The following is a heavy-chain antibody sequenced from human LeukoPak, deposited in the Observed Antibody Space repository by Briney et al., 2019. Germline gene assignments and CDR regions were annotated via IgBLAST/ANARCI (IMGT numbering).Heavy chain of an antibody. V-gene: IGHV1-69*04. CDR2: IIPILGIA. D-gene: IGHD5-12*01. J-gene: IGHJ6*02. CDR1: GGTFSSYA. Sequence: SVKVSCKASGGTFSSYAISWVRQAPGQGLEWMGRIIPILGIANYAQKFQGRVTITADKSTSTAYVELSSLRAEDTAVYYCAKVDSGYDDPPLGDYYYYYYGMDVWGQGTTVTVSS. CDR3: AKVDSGYDDPPLGDYYYYYYGMDV.